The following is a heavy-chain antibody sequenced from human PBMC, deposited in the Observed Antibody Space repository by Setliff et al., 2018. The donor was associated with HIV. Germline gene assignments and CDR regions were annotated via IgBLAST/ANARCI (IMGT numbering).Heavy chain of an antibody. D-gene: IGHD1-26*01. J-gene: IGHJ3*02. Sequence: SETLSLTCAVSGYSISSGYYWGWTRQPPGKGLEWIGSIYHSGSTYYNPSLKSRVTISVDTSKNQFSLKLSSVTAADTAVYYCARLGYSGSLVGAFDIWGQGTMVTVSS. CDR2: IYHSGST. CDR1: GYSISSGYY. CDR3: ARLGYSGSLVGAFDI. V-gene: IGHV4-38-2*01.